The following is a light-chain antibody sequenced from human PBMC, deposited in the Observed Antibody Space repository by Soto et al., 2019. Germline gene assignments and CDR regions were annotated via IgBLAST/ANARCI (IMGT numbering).Light chain of an antibody. CDR3: YQYYSSPHT. CDR2: GAS. V-gene: IGKV3-11*01. Sequence: EVVLTQSPATLSLSPGERATLSCRASENVRTFVDWYQQKPGQAPRLLIYGASNRATGIPARFSGYGSGTDFTLTISSLEPEDFGVYYCYQYYSSPHTFGPGTRVDIK. CDR1: ENVRTF. J-gene: IGKJ3*01.